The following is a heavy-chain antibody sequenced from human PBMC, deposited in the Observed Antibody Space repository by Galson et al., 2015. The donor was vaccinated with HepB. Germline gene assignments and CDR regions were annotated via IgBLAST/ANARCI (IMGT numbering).Heavy chain of an antibody. J-gene: IGHJ3*02. V-gene: IGHV1-8*01. CDR3: ARELAGVDAFDI. CDR1: GYTFTSYD. CDR2: MNPNSGNT. D-gene: IGHD6-19*01. Sequence: SCKASGYTFTSYDINWVRQATGQGLEWMGWMNPNSGNTGYAQKFQGRVTMTRNTSISTAYMELSSLRSEDTAVCYCARELAGVDAFDIWGQGTMVTVSS.